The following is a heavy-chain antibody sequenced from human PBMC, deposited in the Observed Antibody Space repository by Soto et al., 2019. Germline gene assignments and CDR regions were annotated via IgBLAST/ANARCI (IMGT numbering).Heavy chain of an antibody. CDR1: GGSFSGYY. Sequence: LSLTCAVYGGSFSGYYWSWIRQPPGKGLEWIGEINHSGSTNYNPSLKSRVTISVDTSKNQFSLKLSSVTAADTAVYYCARDYYGSGSYYNDPHWFDPWGQGTLVTVSS. CDR2: INHSGST. D-gene: IGHD3-10*01. CDR3: ARDYYGSGSYYNDPHWFDP. J-gene: IGHJ5*02. V-gene: IGHV4-34*01.